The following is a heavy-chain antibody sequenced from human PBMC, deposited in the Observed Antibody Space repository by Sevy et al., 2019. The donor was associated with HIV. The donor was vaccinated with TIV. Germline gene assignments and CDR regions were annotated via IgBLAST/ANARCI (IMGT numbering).Heavy chain of an antibody. CDR3: ARDLSGYSYGIYYYYGMDV. CDR1: GFTFSSYA. D-gene: IGHD5-18*01. Sequence: GGSLRLSCAASGFTFSSYAMHWVRQAPGKGLEWVAVISYDGSNKYYADSVKGRFTISRDNSKNTLYLQMNSLRAEDTAVYYCARDLSGYSYGIYYYYGMDVWGQGTTVTVSS. V-gene: IGHV3-30-3*01. J-gene: IGHJ6*02. CDR2: ISYDGSNK.